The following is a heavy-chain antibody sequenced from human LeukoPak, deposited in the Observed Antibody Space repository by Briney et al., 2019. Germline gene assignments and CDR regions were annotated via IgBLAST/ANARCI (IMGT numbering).Heavy chain of an antibody. CDR1: GFTFSIYW. CDR3: ARGGSIGHFDY. D-gene: IGHD2-15*01. V-gene: IGHV3-74*01. CDR2: IVSDGSST. J-gene: IGHJ4*02. Sequence: GGSLRLSCVASGFTFSIYWMHWVRQAPGKGLVWVSRIVSDGSSTTYADSVKGRFTISRDDAKNTLYLQMNSLRVEDTAVNYCARGGSIGHFDYWGQGTLVTVSS.